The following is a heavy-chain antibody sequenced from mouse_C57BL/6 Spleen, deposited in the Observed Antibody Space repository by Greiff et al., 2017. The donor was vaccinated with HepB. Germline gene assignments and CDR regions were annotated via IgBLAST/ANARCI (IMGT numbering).Heavy chain of an antibody. CDR1: GYTFTTYP. J-gene: IGHJ1*03. CDR3: ARGGAYDYDERYFDV. Sequence: VQLQESGAELVKPGASVKMSCKASGYTFTTYPIEWMKQNHGKSLEWIGNFHPYNDDTKYNEKFKGKATLTVEKSSSTVYLELSRLTSDDSAVYYCARGGAYDYDERYFDVWGTGTTVTVSS. D-gene: IGHD2-4*01. V-gene: IGHV1-47*01. CDR2: FHPYNDDT.